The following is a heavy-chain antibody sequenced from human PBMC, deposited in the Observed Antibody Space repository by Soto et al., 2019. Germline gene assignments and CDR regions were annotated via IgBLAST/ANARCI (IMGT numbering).Heavy chain of an antibody. CDR3: TRANWYSEY. J-gene: IGHJ4*02. CDR2: IYYSGST. Sequence: SETLSLTCTVSGGSISSYSWSWIRQPPGKGLEWIGYIYYSGSTNYNPSLKSRVTISVDTSKNQFPLNLTSLTAADTAMYYCTRANWYSEYWGQGTLVTVSS. CDR1: GGSISSYS. V-gene: IGHV4-59*01. D-gene: IGHD2-8*01.